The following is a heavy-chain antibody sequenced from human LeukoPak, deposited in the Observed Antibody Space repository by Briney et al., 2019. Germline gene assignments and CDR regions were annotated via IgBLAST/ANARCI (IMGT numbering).Heavy chain of an antibody. J-gene: IGHJ4*02. Sequence: PSETLSLTCAVSGVSFDDYYWAWVRQTPGKGLEWSGEINHSGYTNDSPSLKSRVTLSIDTSRKQVSLNLRSVTVADAGIYYCTRMTTGHDYWGQGTLVTVSS. CDR1: GVSFDDYY. CDR2: INHSGYT. CDR3: TRMTTGHDY. V-gene: IGHV4-34*01. D-gene: IGHD4-17*01.